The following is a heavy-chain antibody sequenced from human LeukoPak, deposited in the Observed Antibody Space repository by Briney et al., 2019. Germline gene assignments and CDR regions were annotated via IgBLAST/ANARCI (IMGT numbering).Heavy chain of an antibody. CDR3: AREEGPGGGSGWHNWFDP. D-gene: IGHD6-19*01. CDR2: INSDGSST. CDR1: GFTFSSYW. Sequence: PGGSLRLSCAASGFTFSSYWMHWVRQAPGKGLVWVSRINSDGSSTSYAASVKGRFTISRDNAKNTMYLQMNSLRAEDTAVYYCAREEGPGGGSGWHNWFDPWGQGILVTVSS. J-gene: IGHJ5*02. V-gene: IGHV3-74*01.